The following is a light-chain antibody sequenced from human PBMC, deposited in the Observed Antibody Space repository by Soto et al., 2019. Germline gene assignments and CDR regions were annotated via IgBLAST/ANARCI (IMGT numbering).Light chain of an antibody. Sequence: EILLTQYPATLSVSPGARATLSCRPSQSVGTNLAWYQQKPGQPPRLLIYDASTRETGVPPRFSGSGSETDFTLTISRLEPEDFAVYYCQQYGSLPLLFGPGTKVDIK. CDR3: QQYGSLPLL. CDR2: DAS. J-gene: IGKJ3*01. CDR1: QSVGTN. V-gene: IGKV3-15*01.